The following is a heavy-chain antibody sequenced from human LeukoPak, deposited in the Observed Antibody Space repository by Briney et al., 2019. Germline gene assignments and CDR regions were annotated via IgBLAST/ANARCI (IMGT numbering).Heavy chain of an antibody. J-gene: IGHJ6*02. Sequence: PGGSLRLSCAASGFTVNSKYMSWVRQAPGKGLEWVSVIYSGGRTYYADSVKGRFTISRDNSKNTLYLQMNSLRAEDTAIYFCARGGSDYFYGMDVWGQGTTVTVSS. CDR1: GFTVNSKY. D-gene: IGHD3-10*01. CDR2: IYSGGRT. CDR3: ARGGSDYFYGMDV. V-gene: IGHV3-66*01.